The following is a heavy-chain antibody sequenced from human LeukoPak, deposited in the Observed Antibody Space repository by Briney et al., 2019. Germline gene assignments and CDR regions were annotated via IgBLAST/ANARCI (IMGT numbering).Heavy chain of an antibody. CDR2: ISFDGTKN. J-gene: IGHJ6*04. CDR1: GFSFTTYA. D-gene: IGHD6-19*01. V-gene: IGHV3-30*01. Sequence: GKSLRPSCAASGFSFTTYAIHWVRQPPGKGLEWVAGISFDGTKNYYADSVKGRFSISRDNSRDTLYLQMTSVRPDDTAVYYCARGDSSGWIYYYGMDVWGNGTTVTVSS. CDR3: ARGDSSGWIYYYGMDV.